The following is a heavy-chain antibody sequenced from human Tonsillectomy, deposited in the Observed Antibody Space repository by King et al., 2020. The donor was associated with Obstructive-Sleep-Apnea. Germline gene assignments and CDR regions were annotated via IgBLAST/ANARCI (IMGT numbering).Heavy chain of an antibody. J-gene: IGHJ4*02. CDR3: ARAGIAVAGSWGIDY. CDR2: IYPGDSDT. Sequence: QLVQSGAEVKKPGESLKISCKGSGYSFTSKWIIWVRQMPGKGLEWMGVIYPGDSDTRYSPSFQGQVTISADRSISNAYLQWSSLKASDTAMYFCARAGIAVAGSWGIDYWGQGSLVTVSS. D-gene: IGHD6-19*01. CDR1: GYSFTSKW. V-gene: IGHV5-51*01.